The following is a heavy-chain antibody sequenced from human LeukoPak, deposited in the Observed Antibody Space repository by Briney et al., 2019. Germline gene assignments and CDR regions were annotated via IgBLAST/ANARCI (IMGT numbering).Heavy chain of an antibody. CDR2: IYYSGST. V-gene: IGHV4-39*07. D-gene: IGHD2-15*01. CDR3: ARAYCSGGSCYSSRGMFDP. Sequence: SETLSLTCTVSGGSISGSVYYWGWIRQPPGKGLAWIGSIYYSGSTYYNPSLKSRVTISVDTSKNQFSLKLRSVTAADTAVYYCARAYCSGGSCYSSRGMFDPWGQGTLVTVSS. CDR1: GGSISGSVYY. J-gene: IGHJ5*02.